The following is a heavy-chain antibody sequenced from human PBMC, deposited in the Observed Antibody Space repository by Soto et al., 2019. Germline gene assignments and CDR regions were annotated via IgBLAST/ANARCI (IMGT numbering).Heavy chain of an antibody. CDR1: GGSVSSGDYY. Sequence: QVQLQESGPGLVKPSQTLSLTCTVSGGSVSSGDYYWSWIRQPPGKGLEWIAYIYYRGNTYYNPSLKSRVTMSVDTSKNQFSLKVTSLTAADTAVYYCASRDPGTSVDYWGQGTLVTVSS. J-gene: IGHJ4*02. CDR3: ASRDPGTSVDY. CDR2: IYYRGNT. D-gene: IGHD1-7*01. V-gene: IGHV4-30-4*01.